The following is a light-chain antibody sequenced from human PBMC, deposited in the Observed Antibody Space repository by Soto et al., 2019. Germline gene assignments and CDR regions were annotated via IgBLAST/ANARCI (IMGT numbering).Light chain of an antibody. Sequence: QSALTQPASVSGSPGQSITISCTGTSSDVGGYKYVSWYQQHPGKAPKLMIYEVSNRPSGVSNRFSGSKSGNTASLTISGLQAEDEADYYCSSYTSSNTLWVFGGGTKVTVL. J-gene: IGLJ3*02. V-gene: IGLV2-14*01. CDR1: SSDVGGYKY. CDR2: EVS. CDR3: SSYTSSNTLWV.